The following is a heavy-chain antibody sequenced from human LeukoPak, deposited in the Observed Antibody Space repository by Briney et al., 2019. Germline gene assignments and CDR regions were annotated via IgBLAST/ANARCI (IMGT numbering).Heavy chain of an antibody. V-gene: IGHV4-59*01. J-gene: IGHJ6*02. CDR1: GGSISSYY. CDR3: ARDRPDYGMDV. Sequence: SETLSLTCTDSGGSISSYYWSWIRQPPGKGLEWIGYIYYSGSTNYNPSLKSRVTISVDTSKNQFSLKLSSVTAADTAVYYCARDRPDYGMDVWGQGTTVTVSS. CDR2: IYYSGST.